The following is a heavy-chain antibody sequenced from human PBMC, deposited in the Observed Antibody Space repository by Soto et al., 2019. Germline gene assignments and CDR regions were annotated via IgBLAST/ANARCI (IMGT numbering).Heavy chain of an antibody. CDR1: GASITYGGYS. J-gene: IGHJ4*02. CDR2: ISHLENT. V-gene: IGHV4-30-2*01. CDR3: ARGGGYDPFDY. Sequence: PSETLSLTCTFSGASITYGGYSWSWIRQPPGQGLEWIGYISHLENTFYNPSFQSRLTLSIDRSKNQFSLNLASLTTADTAVYYCARGGGYDPFDYWGQGTLVTVSS. D-gene: IGHD5-12*01.